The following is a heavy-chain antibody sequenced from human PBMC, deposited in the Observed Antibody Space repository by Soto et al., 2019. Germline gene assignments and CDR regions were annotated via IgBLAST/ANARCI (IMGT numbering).Heavy chain of an antibody. CDR2: IHHTGKT. D-gene: IGHD6-6*01. CDR1: GDSVNSAY. V-gene: IGHV4-31*03. J-gene: IGHJ4*02. Sequence: QVQLQEMGPGLVKPSQTLTITCTVSGDSVNSAYWSWIRQLPGKGLEWMGNIHHTGKTFYNPSLKSRVAISIDTSKPLFSLEMRSITAADTAVYYCARTDAYNSSFFDSWGQGTVVTVSS. CDR3: ARTDAYNSSFFDS.